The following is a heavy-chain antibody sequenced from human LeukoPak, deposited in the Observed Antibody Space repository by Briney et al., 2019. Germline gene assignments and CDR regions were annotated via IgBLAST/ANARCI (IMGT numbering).Heavy chain of an antibody. CDR2: IKQDGSEK. CDR3: AREGALVSTYYRINTDDSFDI. CDR1: GFTFSSYW. Sequence: PGGSLRLSCAASGFTFSSYWMRWVRQAPGKGLEWVANIKQDGSEKYYVDSVKGRFTISRDNAKNSLYLQMNSLRAEDTAVYYCAREGALVSTYYRINTDDSFDIWGQGTMVTVAS. D-gene: IGHD5/OR15-5a*01. V-gene: IGHV3-7*01. J-gene: IGHJ3*02.